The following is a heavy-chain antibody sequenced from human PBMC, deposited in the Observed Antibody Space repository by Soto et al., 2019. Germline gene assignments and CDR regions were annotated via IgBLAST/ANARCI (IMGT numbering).Heavy chain of an antibody. CDR1: GFTFNTYA. V-gene: IGHV3-23*01. D-gene: IGHD6-19*01. CDR3: AKTPEIKQWPTDY. Sequence: EVQLLESGGGLVRPGGSLRLSCAASGFTFNTYAMSWVRQAPGKGLEWVSAISGSGGSTYYADSVKGRFTISRDNSKNTLYLQMNSLRAEDTAVYYCAKTPEIKQWPTDYWGQGTLVTVSS. CDR2: ISGSGGST. J-gene: IGHJ4*02.